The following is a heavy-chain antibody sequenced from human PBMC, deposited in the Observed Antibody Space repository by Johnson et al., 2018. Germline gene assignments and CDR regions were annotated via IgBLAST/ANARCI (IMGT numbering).Heavy chain of an antibody. CDR3: ARDGGSGSFDAFDI. Sequence: VQLVQSGGGLVQPGGSLRLSCAASGFTFSRYWINWVRQAPGKGLEWVANIKQDGSEKYYVDSVKGRFTISRDNAKNSLYLQMDSRRAEDTAVYYCARDGGSGSFDAFDIWGQGTMVTVSS. D-gene: IGHD1-26*01. CDR1: GFTFSRYW. CDR2: IKQDGSEK. V-gene: IGHV3-7*01. J-gene: IGHJ3*02.